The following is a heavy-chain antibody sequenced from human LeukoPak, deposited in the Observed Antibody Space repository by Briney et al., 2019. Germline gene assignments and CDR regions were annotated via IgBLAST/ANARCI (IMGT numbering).Heavy chain of an antibody. D-gene: IGHD3-3*01. V-gene: IGHV1-69*02. CDR1: GYTFTGYY. CDR2: IIPILGIA. CDR3: ARSRTNYDFWSY. J-gene: IGHJ4*02. Sequence: ASVKVSCKASGYTFTGYYMHWVRQAPGQGLEWMGRIIPILGIANYAQKFQGRVTITADKSTSTAYMELSSLRSEDTAVYYCARSRTNYDFWSYWDQGTLVTVSS.